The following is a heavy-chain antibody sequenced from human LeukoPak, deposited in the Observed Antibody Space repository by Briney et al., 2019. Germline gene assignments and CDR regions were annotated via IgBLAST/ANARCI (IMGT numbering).Heavy chain of an antibody. J-gene: IGHJ4*02. Sequence: SETLSLTCAVYGGSFSGYYWSWIRQPPGKGLEWIGEINHSGSTNYNPSLKSRVTISVDTSTNQFSLKLSSVTAADTAVYYCAREGVTIFGVVNESPPFDYGGEGNLVTVSS. D-gene: IGHD3-3*01. CDR3: AREGVTIFGVVNESPPFDY. V-gene: IGHV4-34*01. CDR1: GGSFSGYY. CDR2: INHSGST.